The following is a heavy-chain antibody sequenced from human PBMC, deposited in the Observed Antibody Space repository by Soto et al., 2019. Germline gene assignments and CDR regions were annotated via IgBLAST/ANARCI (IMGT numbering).Heavy chain of an antibody. CDR1: GGSISYNSYY. J-gene: IGHJ5*02. CDR3: ARLVVVAPVANA. Sequence: QLKLQESGPGLVKPSETLSLTCSVSGGSISYNSYYWGWIRQHPGKGLEWVGGIFYTGTTYYSPSLKDRITISVDTSKNSFSLNLTSVTAADTAVYFCARLVVVAPVANAWGQGTLVTVSS. V-gene: IGHV4-39*02. CDR2: IFYTGTT. D-gene: IGHD2-2*01.